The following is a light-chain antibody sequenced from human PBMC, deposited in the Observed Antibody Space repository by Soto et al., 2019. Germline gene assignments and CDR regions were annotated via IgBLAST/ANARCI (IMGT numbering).Light chain of an antibody. J-gene: IGKJ4*01. V-gene: IGKV3-11*01. CDR3: QQRSNWPLT. CDR1: QSVSSK. Sequence: EIVLTQSPATLSLSPGERATLFCRASQSVSSKLAWYQQKPGQAPRLLIYDASNRATGIPARFSGSGSGTDFTLTISSLEPEDIGVYYCQQRSNWPLTFGGGTKVEIK. CDR2: DAS.